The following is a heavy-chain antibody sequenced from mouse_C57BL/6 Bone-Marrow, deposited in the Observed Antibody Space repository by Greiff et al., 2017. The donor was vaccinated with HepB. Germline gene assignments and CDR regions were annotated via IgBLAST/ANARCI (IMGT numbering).Heavy chain of an antibody. J-gene: IGHJ3*01. Sequence: EVQRVESGPVLVKPGASVKMSCKASGYTFTDYYMNWVKQSHGKSLEWIGVINPYNGGTSYNQKFKGKATLTVDKSSSTAYMELNSLTSEDSAVYYCARDGYDGAWFAYWGQGTLVTVSA. CDR2: INPYNGGT. CDR3: ARDGYDGAWFAY. D-gene: IGHD2-2*01. V-gene: IGHV1-19*01. CDR1: GYTFTDYY.